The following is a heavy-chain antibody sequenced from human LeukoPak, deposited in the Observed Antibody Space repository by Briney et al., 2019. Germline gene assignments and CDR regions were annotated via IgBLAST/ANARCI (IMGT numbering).Heavy chain of an antibody. D-gene: IGHD2-15*01. CDR1: GGSFSGYY. Sequence: PSETLSLTCAVYGGSFSGYYWSWIRQPPGKWLEWIGEINHSGSTNYNPSLKSRVTISVDTSKNQFSLKLSSVTAADTAVYYCARDRDVDDFDSWGHGTLVAVSS. V-gene: IGHV4-34*01. CDR2: INHSGST. J-gene: IGHJ4*01. CDR3: ARDRDVDDFDS.